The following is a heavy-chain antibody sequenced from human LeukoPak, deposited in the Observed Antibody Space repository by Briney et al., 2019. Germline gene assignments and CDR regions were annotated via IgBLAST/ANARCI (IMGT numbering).Heavy chain of an antibody. J-gene: IGHJ4*02. Sequence: PGGSLRLSCAASGFTLNRYAMDWVRQDPGKGLEYVSGISSDGGATYYANSVKGRFTISRDNSKNTLYLQMGSLRAEDMALYYCARRKDVSYYSFDFWGQGTQVTVSS. CDR3: ARRKDVSYYSFDF. D-gene: IGHD1-26*01. CDR2: ISSDGGAT. V-gene: IGHV3-64*01. CDR1: GFTLNRYA.